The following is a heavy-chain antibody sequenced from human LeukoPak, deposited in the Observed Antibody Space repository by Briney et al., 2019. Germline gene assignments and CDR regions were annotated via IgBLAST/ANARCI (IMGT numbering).Heavy chain of an antibody. CDR2: ISSSSSYI. CDR1: GFTFSSYS. J-gene: IGHJ4*02. CDR3: ARDPAPRWRALDY. D-gene: IGHD4-23*01. V-gene: IGHV3-21*01. Sequence: GGSLRLSCAASGFTFSSYSMNWVRQAPGKGLEWVSSISSSSSYIYYADSVKGRFTISRDNAKNSLYLQMNSLRAEDTAVYYCARDPAPRWRALDYWGRETRVTVSS.